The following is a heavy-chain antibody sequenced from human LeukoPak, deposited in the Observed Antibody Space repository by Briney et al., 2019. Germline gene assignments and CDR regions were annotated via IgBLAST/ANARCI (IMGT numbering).Heavy chain of an antibody. CDR3: TKGDYVDV. CDR1: GFTFSSYA. Sequence: GGSLRLSCAASGFTFSSYAMSWVRQAPGKGLEWVSTVSGSGGRTYYADSVKGRFTISRDNSKNTLYLQMNSLRVEDTAVYYCTKGDYVDVWGKGTTVTVSS. CDR2: VSGSGGRT. V-gene: IGHV3-23*01. J-gene: IGHJ6*03.